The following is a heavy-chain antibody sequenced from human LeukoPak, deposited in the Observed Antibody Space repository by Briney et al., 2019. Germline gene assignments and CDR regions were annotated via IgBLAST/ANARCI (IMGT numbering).Heavy chain of an antibody. CDR3: ARVKGYSRDGIDY. D-gene: IGHD5-12*01. CDR1: GFTFSSCG. V-gene: IGHV3-23*01. Sequence: HSGGSLRLSCTASGFTFSSCGMSWVRQAPGKGLEWVSGISVGGGFTYYADSVKGRFTISTDNSRSTLYLRMNSLRVEDTALYYCARVKGYSRDGIDYWGQGTLGTVS. CDR2: ISVGGGFT. J-gene: IGHJ4*02.